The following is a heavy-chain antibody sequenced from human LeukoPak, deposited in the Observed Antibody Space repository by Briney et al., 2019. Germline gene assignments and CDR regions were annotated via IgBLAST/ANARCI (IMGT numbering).Heavy chain of an antibody. V-gene: IGHV1-8*01. J-gene: IGHJ6*03. CDR1: RYTFTSYE. CDR2: TNPNSGNT. D-gene: IGHD3-9*01. CDR3: ARVGRYFDWLLALPDYYYYYMDV. Sequence: ASVKVSCKASRYTFTSYEINWVRQATGQGLEGMGWTNPNSGNTGYAQKFQGRVTMTRNTSISTAYMEMSRLRSEHTAVYYCARVGRYFDWLLALPDYYYYYMDVWGKGTTVTISS.